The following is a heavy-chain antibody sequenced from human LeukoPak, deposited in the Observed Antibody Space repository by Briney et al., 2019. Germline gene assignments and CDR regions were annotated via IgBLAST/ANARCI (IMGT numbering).Heavy chain of an antibody. Sequence: GGSLRLSCAASGFTFSSYGMHWVRQAPGKGLEWVAVISYDGSNKYYADSVKGRFTISRDNSKNTLYLQMNSLRAEDTAVYYCAKGGSEGIHSGYGLAVARKTPYYYGMDVWGQGTTVTVSS. D-gene: IGHD5-12*01. CDR1: GFTFSSYG. CDR3: AKGGSEGIHSGYGLAVARKTPYYYGMDV. J-gene: IGHJ6*02. CDR2: ISYDGSNK. V-gene: IGHV3-30*18.